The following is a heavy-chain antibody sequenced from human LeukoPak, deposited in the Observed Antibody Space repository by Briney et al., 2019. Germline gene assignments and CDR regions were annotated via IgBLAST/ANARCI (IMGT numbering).Heavy chain of an antibody. J-gene: IGHJ3*02. V-gene: IGHV3-21*01. D-gene: IGHD4-17*01. CDR1: GFTFSSYS. CDR3: ASRDYESLGAFDI. Sequence: GGSLRLSCAASGFTFSSYSMNWVRQAPGKGLEWVSSISSSSYIYYADSVKGRFTISRDNAKNSLYLQMNSLRAEDTAVYYCASRDYESLGAFDIWGQGTMVTVSS. CDR2: ISSSSYI.